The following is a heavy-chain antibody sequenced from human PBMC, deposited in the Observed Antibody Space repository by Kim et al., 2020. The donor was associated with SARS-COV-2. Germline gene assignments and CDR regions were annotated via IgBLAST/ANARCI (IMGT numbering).Heavy chain of an antibody. CDR1: GFTFSSYA. CDR3: AKGVAAAGPRLWYFDH. D-gene: IGHD6-13*01. V-gene: IGHV3-23*01. Sequence: GGSLRLSCAASGFTFSSYAMSWVRQAPGKGLEWVSAISGSGGSTYYADSVKGRFTISRDNSKNTLYLQMNSLRAEDTAVYYCAKGVAAAGPRLWYFDHWGRGTLVTVSS. CDR2: ISGSGGST. J-gene: IGHJ2*01.